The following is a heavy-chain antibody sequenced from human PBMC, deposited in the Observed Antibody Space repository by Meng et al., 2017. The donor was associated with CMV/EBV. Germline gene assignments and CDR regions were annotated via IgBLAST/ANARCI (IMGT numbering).Heavy chain of an antibody. Sequence: GGSMRLSCTASGFTFSSYGMHWVRQAPGKGLEWVSAISGSGGSTYYADSVKGRFTISRDNSKNTLYLQMNSLRAEDTAVYYCAKGEMVVSDYWGQGTLVTVSS. CDR1: GFTFSSYG. V-gene: IGHV3-23*01. J-gene: IGHJ4*02. CDR3: AKGEMVVSDY. D-gene: IGHD2-15*01. CDR2: ISGSGGST.